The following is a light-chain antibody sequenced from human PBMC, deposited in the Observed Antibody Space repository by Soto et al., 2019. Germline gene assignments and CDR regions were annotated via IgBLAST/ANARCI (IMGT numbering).Light chain of an antibody. Sequence: EIVLTQSPGTLSLSPGERATLSCRASQSVSSGYLAWYQQKPGQAPRLLIYGASSRATGIPDRFSGSGSGKDFPLTISIWEPEDFAVFYCQRYGSSPITFGQGTRLEIK. CDR2: GAS. V-gene: IGKV3-20*01. CDR1: QSVSSGY. J-gene: IGKJ5*01. CDR3: QRYGSSPIT.